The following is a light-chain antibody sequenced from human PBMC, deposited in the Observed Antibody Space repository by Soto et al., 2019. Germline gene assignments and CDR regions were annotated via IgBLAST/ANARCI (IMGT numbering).Light chain of an antibody. CDR3: QKYRSFPV. CDR1: QGIRTF. V-gene: IGKV1-27*01. J-gene: IGKJ3*01. Sequence: DIQMTQSPPSLSASVGDRVTITCRASQGIRTFVAWYQQKPGKAPKLLIYAASTLQSGVPSRFRGSGSGTDCTLTINSLQPEDVGNYSCQKYRSFPVFGPGTKVEIK. CDR2: AAS.